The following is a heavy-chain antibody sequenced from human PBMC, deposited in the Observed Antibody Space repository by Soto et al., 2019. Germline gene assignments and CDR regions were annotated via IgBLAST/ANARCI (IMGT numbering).Heavy chain of an antibody. V-gene: IGHV3-74*03. Sequence: EVQLVESGGGLVQPGGSLRLSCAASGFTFSGSWMHWVRQAPGKGLVWVSRISSDGSSTTYGDSVKGRFTISRDNAKNMLYLQMNSLRAEDTAVYYCATGGTGTFTYWGQGTLVTVSS. D-gene: IGHD1-1*01. J-gene: IGHJ4*02. CDR1: GFTFSGSW. CDR3: ATGGTGTFTY. CDR2: ISSDGSST.